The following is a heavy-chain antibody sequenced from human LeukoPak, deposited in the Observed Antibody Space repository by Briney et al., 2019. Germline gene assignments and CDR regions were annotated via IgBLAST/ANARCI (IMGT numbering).Heavy chain of an antibody. V-gene: IGHV1-18*01. CDR3: ARDTTRWDTALDC. CDR2: ISAYNGNT. CDR1: GYTFTSYG. D-gene: IGHD1-1*01. Sequence: GAAVKVSCKASGYTFTSYGISWVRQAPGQGLEWMGWISAYNGNTNYAQKLQGRVSMTTDTSTSTAYVELRSLRSDDTAVYYCARDTTRWDTALDCWGQGTLVTVSS. J-gene: IGHJ4*02.